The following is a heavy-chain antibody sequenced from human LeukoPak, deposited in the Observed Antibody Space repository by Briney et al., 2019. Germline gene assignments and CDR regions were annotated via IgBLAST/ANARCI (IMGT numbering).Heavy chain of an antibody. D-gene: IGHD1-14*01. V-gene: IGHV3-30*04. J-gene: IGHJ4*02. CDR3: AREKNRNYFDY. CDR2: ISYDGSNK. Sequence: PGGSLRLSCAASGFTFSSYAMHWVRQAPGKGLEWVAVISYDGSNKYYADSVKGRFTISRDNSKNTLYLQMNSLRAEDTAVYYCAREKNRNYFDYWGQGTLVTASS. CDR1: GFTFSSYA.